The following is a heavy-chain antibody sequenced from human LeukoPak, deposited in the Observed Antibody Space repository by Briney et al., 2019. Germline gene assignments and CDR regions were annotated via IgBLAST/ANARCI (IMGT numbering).Heavy chain of an antibody. V-gene: IGHV1-24*01. CDR1: GYTLTELS. Sequence: ASVKVSCKVSGYTLTELSMHWVRQAPGKGLEWMGGFDPEDGETIYAQKFQGRVTMTEDTSADTAYMELSSLRSEDTAVYYCATDSVATNFGHAFDIWGQGTMVTVSS. CDR3: ATDSVATNFGHAFDI. CDR2: FDPEDGET. D-gene: IGHD5-12*01. J-gene: IGHJ3*02.